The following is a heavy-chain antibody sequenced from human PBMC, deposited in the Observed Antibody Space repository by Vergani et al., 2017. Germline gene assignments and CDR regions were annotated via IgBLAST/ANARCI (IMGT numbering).Heavy chain of an antibody. V-gene: IGHV4-31*03. J-gene: IGHJ4*02. D-gene: IGHD3-22*01. CDR3: ARMGGYDEGDAFRIGYFDS. CDR2: IYSTGST. Sequence: QVQLQESGPGLVKPSQTLSLTCSVSGDSISSGGYYWNWIRQHPGKGLEWIGYIYSTGSTHHNPSLRRRITMSVDTSKNQFSLKLNSVTAADTALYYCARMGGYDEGDAFRIGYFDSWGPGILGTVSS. CDR1: GDSISSGGYY.